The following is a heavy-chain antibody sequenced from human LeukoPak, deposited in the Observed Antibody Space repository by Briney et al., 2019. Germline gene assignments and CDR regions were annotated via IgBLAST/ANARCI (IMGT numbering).Heavy chain of an antibody. CDR2: IYPGDPDT. CDR3: AREDRSVVDP. J-gene: IGHJ5*02. V-gene: IGHV5-51*01. D-gene: IGHD2-15*01. Sequence: GASLQTSCKGSGYNFTSYWIGWVRQMPGKGLEWMGIIYPGDPDTRYSPSFQGQVTISADKSISTAYLQWSSLKASDTAMYYCAREDRSVVDPWGQGTLVTVSS. CDR1: GYNFTSYW.